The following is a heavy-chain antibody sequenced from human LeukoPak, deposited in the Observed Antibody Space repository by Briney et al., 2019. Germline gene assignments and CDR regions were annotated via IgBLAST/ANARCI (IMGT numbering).Heavy chain of an antibody. CDR3: ARRLDYWYFDL. Sequence: GESLKISCKGSGYSFTSNWIGWVRQMPGKGLEWMGIISPGDSDTRYSPSFQGQVTISADKSISTAYLQWSSLKASDSAMYYCARRLDYWYFDLWGRGTLVTVSS. D-gene: IGHD1-1*01. CDR1: GYSFTSNW. V-gene: IGHV5-51*01. CDR2: ISPGDSDT. J-gene: IGHJ2*01.